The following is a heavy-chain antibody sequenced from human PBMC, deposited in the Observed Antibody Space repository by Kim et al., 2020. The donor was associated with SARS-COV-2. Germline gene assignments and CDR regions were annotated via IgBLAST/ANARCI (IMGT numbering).Heavy chain of an antibody. Sequence: GGSLRLSCAASGFTFSSYAMHWVRQAPGKGLEWVAVISYDGSNKYYADPVKGRFTISRDNSKNTLYLQMNSLRAEDTAVYYCARGGPGKEVDYWGQGNLVTVSA. CDR2: ISYDGSNK. CDR3: ARGGPGKEVDY. D-gene: IGHD3-10*01. CDR1: GFTFSSYA. J-gene: IGHJ4*02. V-gene: IGHV3-30*04.